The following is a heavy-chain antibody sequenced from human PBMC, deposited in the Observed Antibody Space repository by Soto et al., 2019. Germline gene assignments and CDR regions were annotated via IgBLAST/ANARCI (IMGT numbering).Heavy chain of an antibody. CDR1: GYTFTNHG. J-gene: IGHJ4*02. CDR3: ARDLYPLAYYFDY. V-gene: IGHV1-18*01. CDR2: ISGHNGNT. Sequence: GASVKVSCKASGYTFTNHGISWVLQAPGQGLEWLGWISGHNGNTKYAQRLQGRVTMTTDTSTSTAYMELRSLKSDDTAVYYCARDLYPLAYYFDYWGQGTLVTVSS.